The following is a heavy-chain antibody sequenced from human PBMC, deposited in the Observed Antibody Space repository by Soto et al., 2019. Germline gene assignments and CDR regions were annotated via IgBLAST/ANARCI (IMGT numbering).Heavy chain of an antibody. CDR1: GFSLSTSGMC. D-gene: IGHD4-4*01. V-gene: IGHV2-70*11. Sequence: SGPTLVNPTQTLTLTCTFSGFSLSTSGMCVSWIRQPPGKALEWLARIDWDDEKYYSTSLKTRLTISKDTSKNQVVLTMTKMDPVVTAIYYCARISPNDYSNGMVVGGQGTTVTVSS. CDR2: IDWDDEK. J-gene: IGHJ6*02. CDR3: ARISPNDYSNGMVV.